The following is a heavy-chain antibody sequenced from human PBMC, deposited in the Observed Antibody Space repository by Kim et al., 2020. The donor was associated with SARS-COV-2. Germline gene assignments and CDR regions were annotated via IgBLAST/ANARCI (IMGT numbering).Heavy chain of an antibody. CDR3: ARVIAAAAQPGRGTEHYFDY. CDR2: ISSSSSYI. CDR1: GFTFSSYS. J-gene: IGHJ4*02. D-gene: IGHD6-13*01. V-gene: IGHV3-21*01. Sequence: GGSLRLSCAASGFTFSSYSMNWVRQAPGKGLEWVSSISSSSSYIYYADSVKGRFTISRDNAKNSLYLQMNSLRAEDTAVYYCARVIAAAAQPGRGTEHYFDYWGQGTLVTVSS.